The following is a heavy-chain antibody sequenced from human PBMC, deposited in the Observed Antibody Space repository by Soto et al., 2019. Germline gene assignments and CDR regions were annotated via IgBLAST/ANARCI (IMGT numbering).Heavy chain of an antibody. CDR1: GYTFTDYY. CDR3: ARDGSYDSSGYYYYGLDG. V-gene: IGHV1-2*04. Sequence: SVKVSCKTSGYTFTDYYIHWVRQAPGQGLEWMGWIYPTTGGTNYAPKFQGWVTMTRDTSSSTAYMELSRLKSDDTAVYYCARDGSYDSSGYYYYGLDGWGQGTTVTVSS. J-gene: IGHJ6*02. CDR2: IYPTTGGT. D-gene: IGHD3-22*01.